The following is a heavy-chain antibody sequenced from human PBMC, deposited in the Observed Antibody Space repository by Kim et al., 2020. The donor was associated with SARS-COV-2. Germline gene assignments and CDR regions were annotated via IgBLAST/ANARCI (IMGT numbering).Heavy chain of an antibody. J-gene: IGHJ5*02. CDR1: GFTFSSYG. CDR2: ISYDGSNK. D-gene: IGHD6-19*01. CDR3: AKDARLVLFVENWFDP. Sequence: GGSLRLSCAASGFTFSSYGMHWVRQAPGKGLEWVAVISYDGSNKYYADSVKGRFTISRDNSKNTLYLQMNSLRAEDTAVYYCAKDARLVLFVENWFDPWGQGTLVTVSS. V-gene: IGHV3-30*18.